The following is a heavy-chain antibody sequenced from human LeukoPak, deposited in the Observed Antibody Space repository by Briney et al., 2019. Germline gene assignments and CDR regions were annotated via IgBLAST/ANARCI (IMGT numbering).Heavy chain of an antibody. J-gene: IGHJ4*02. CDR1: GGSISRYY. Sequence: SETLSLTCTVSGGSISRYYWSWIRQPPGKGLEWIGYIYTSGSTNYNPSLKSRVTISVDTSKNQFSLKLSSVTAADTAVYYCAGFHSRDFSFDYWGQGTLVTVSS. V-gene: IGHV4-4*09. CDR3: AGFHSRDFSFDY. D-gene: IGHD5-24*01. CDR2: IYTSGST.